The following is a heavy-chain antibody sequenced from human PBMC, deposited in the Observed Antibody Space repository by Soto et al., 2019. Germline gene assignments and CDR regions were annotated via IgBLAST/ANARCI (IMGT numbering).Heavy chain of an antibody. J-gene: IGHJ4*02. Sequence: QLQLQESGSGLVKPSQTLSLTCAVSGGSISSGGYSWSWLRQPPGKGLEWIGYIYNSGSTYYNPSLKSRVPISVDTSKNQFSLKLSSVTAADTAVYYCARASTTVTTLDYWGQGTLVTVSS. CDR1: GGSISSGGYS. CDR3: ARASTTVTTLDY. CDR2: IYNSGST. D-gene: IGHD4-17*01. V-gene: IGHV4-30-2*01.